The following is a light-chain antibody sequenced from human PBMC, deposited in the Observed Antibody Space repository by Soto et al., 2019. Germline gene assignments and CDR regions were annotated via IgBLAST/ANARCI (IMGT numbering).Light chain of an antibody. J-gene: IGLJ1*01. CDR1: SSDVGTYNY. CDR2: EVS. CDR3: CSYTSNSTDV. V-gene: IGLV2-14*01. Sequence: QSVLTQPASVSGSPGQSITISCTGTSSDVGTYNYVSWYQQHPGKAPKLMIYEVSNRPSGISNRFSGSKSGDTASLTISGLHTEDEADYYCCSYTSNSTDVFGTGTKVTVL.